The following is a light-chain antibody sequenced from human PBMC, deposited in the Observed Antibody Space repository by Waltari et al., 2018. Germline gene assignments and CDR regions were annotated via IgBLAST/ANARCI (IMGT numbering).Light chain of an antibody. J-gene: IGKJ4*02. V-gene: IGKV3-11*01. CDR3: QESSNRVRLK. CDR2: DAS. Sequence: EIVFTQSPPTLSLSPGERATLTCRASQSVSSYLAWYHQKPGQAPRLLIDDASNRATDIPARFSGSGSGTAFNLTISSLEPEDFAVDFCQESSNRVRLKSGGGTTVEMK. CDR1: QSVSSY.